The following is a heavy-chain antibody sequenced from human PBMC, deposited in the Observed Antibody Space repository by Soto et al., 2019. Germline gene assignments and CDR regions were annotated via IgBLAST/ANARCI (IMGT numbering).Heavy chain of an antibody. J-gene: IGHJ4*02. Sequence: EVQLVESGGGLVQPGGSLRLSCAASGFFFSSYWMNWVRQAPGKGPEWVANIKQDGSEQFYVDSVKGRFTITRDNAKNSLYLQIDSLRDDDTAVYYCVGGSGWLPDFWGQGTLVTVSS. V-gene: IGHV3-7*04. CDR1: GFFFSSYW. CDR2: IKQDGSEQ. D-gene: IGHD6-19*01. CDR3: VGGSGWLPDF.